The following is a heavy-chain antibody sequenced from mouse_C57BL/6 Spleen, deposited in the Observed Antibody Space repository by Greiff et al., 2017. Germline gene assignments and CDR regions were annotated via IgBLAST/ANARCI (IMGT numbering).Heavy chain of an antibody. CDR3: ARTGGGRSPH. Sequence: EVQLQQSGAELVKPGASVKLSCTASGFNINDYYMHWVKQRTEQGLEWIGRIDPEDGETQYAPKFKGKAPITADTSSNTAYLQLRSLTSEDTAVYACARTGGGRSPHWGQGATLTGSS. CDR2: IDPEDGET. CDR1: GFNINDYY. V-gene: IGHV14-2*01. J-gene: IGHJ2*01. D-gene: IGHD1-1*01.